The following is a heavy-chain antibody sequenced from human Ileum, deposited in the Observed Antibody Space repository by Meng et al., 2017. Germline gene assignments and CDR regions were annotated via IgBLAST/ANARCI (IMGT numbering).Heavy chain of an antibody. D-gene: IGHD4-17*01. Sequence: LRLQESGPGLVKPSETLSLTCSVSSGSFTNNNYYWVWIRRPPGKGLEWIGSIYYGGRTYYNPSLKSRVTISVDTSTNQFSLKLISVTAADTAVYYCARRAHYGDPPRWGQGTLVTVSS. CDR2: IYYGGRT. CDR3: ARRAHYGDPPR. CDR1: SGSFTNNNYY. J-gene: IGHJ4*02. V-gene: IGHV4-39*01.